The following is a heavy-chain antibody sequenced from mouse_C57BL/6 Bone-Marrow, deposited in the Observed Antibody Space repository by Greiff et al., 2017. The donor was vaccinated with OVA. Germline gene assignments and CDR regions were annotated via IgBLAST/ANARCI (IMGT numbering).Heavy chain of an antibody. Sequence: VQLQQPGAELVKPGASVKLSCKASGYTFTSYWMHWVKQRPGQGLEWIGMIHPNSGSTNYNEKFKSKATLTVDKSSNTAYMQLSSLTSEDSAVYYCARSGTSCYIWYFDVWGTGTTVTVSS. V-gene: IGHV1-64*01. J-gene: IGHJ1*03. CDR2: IHPNSGST. CDR1: GYTFTSYW. D-gene: IGHD1-3*01. CDR3: ARSGTSCYIWYFDV.